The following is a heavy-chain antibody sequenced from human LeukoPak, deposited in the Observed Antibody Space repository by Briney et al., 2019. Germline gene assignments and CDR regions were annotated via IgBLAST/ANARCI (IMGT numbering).Heavy chain of an antibody. Sequence: SETLSLTCAVYGGPFSGYYWTWIRQPPGKGLEWIGEINHSGITNYNPSLKSRVTISVDTSKNQFSLKLGSMTVADTAVYYCARRGPAYCTSTSCYKHDYWGQGTLVTVSS. CDR2: INHSGIT. V-gene: IGHV4-34*01. CDR3: ARRGPAYCTSTSCYKHDY. D-gene: IGHD2-2*01. CDR1: GGPFSGYY. J-gene: IGHJ4*02.